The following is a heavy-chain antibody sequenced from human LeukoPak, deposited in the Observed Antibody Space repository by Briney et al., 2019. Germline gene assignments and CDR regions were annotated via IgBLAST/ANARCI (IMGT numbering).Heavy chain of an antibody. CDR3: AKDLYTSRYACCFDY. J-gene: IGHJ4*02. CDR2: VSGGGSST. V-gene: IGHV3-23*01. Sequence: GGSLRLSCVASGFTFSNYAMNWVRQAPGKGLEWVSGVSGGGSSTYYADSVKGRFTISRDNSKNMLYLQMNSLRAEDTAVYYCAKDLYTSRYACCFDYWGQGTLVAVSS. CDR1: GFTFSNYA. D-gene: IGHD6-13*01.